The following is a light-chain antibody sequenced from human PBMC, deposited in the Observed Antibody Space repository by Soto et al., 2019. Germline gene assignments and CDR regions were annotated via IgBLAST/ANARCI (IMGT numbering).Light chain of an antibody. CDR2: DVS. J-gene: IGLJ1*01. CDR3: SSYTSSSPHV. CDR1: SSDVGGYNY. Sequence: QSVLTQPASVSGSPGQSITISCTGTSSDVGGYNYVSWSQQHPGKAPKLMIYDVSNRPSGVSNRFSGSKSGNTASLTISGLQAEDEADYYCSSYTSSSPHVFGTGTQVTLL. V-gene: IGLV2-14*03.